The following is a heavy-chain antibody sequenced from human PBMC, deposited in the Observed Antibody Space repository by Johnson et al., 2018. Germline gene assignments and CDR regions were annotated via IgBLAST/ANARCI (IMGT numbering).Heavy chain of an antibody. J-gene: IGHJ1*01. CDR3: AKEGVMEWEYYGPFQY. D-gene: IGHD1-26*01. CDR2: INWNGGST. V-gene: IGHV3-20*04. CDR1: EFTFDDYG. Sequence: VQLVQSGGGVVRPGGSLRLSCAASEFTFDDYGMSWVRQAPGKGLEWVSGINWNGGSTGYADSVKGRFTISRGNSKNTLYLQMNSLRAEETAVYYCAKEGVMEWEYYGPFQYWGPGTLVTVSS.